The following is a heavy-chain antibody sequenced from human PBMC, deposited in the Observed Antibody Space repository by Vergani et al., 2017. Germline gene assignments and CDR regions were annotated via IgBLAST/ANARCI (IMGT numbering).Heavy chain of an antibody. J-gene: IGHJ4*02. CDR1: GYSISSGYY. CDR2: IYHSGSI. D-gene: IGHD2-2*01. V-gene: IGHV4-38-2*02. CDR3: ARDDIVVVPAAGNFDY. Sequence: QVQLQESGPGLVKPSETLSLTCTVSGYSISSGYYWGWIRQPPRMGLEWIGSIYHSGSIYYNPSLKRRVTISVDTSKNQFSLKLSSVTAADTAVYYCARDDIVVVPAAGNFDYWGQGTLVTVSS.